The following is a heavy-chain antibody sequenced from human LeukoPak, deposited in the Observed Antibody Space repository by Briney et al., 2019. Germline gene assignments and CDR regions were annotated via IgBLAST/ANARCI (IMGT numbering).Heavy chain of an antibody. V-gene: IGHV3-48*01. CDR2: ISSSSSTI. Sequence: GGSLRLSCAASGFTFSSYSMNWVRQAPGKGLGWVSYISSSSSTIYYADSVKGRFTISRDNAKNSLYLQMNSLRAEDTAVYYCARDRDCGDGGCYPHFDYWGQGVRVTVSS. CDR3: ARDRDCGDGGCYPHFDY. J-gene: IGHJ4*02. CDR1: GFTFSSYS. D-gene: IGHD2-15*01.